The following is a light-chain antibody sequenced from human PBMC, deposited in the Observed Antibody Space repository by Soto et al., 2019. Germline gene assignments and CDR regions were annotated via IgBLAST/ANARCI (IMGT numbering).Light chain of an antibody. J-gene: IGKJ5*01. CDR3: QQRSNWPRT. CDR1: QSISSY. V-gene: IGKV3-11*01. CDR2: DAS. Sequence: EIMLALSLATLSLIPGERATLSCRASQSISSYLAWYQHKPGQAPRLLIYDASNRATGIPARFSGSGSGTDFTLTISSLEPEDFAVYYCQQRSNWPRTFGQGTRLEI.